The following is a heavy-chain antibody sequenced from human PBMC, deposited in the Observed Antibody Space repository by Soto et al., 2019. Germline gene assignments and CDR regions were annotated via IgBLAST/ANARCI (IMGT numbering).Heavy chain of an antibody. CDR2: IYHSGST. J-gene: IGHJ6*02. Sequence: QVQLQESGPGLVKPSGTLSLTCAVSGGSISSSNWWSWVRQPPGKGLEWIGEIYHSGSTNYNPSLKSRVTISVDKSKNQFSLKXXXXXXXXXXXXYXXXXXXXXXXLDYYYGMDVWGQGTTVTVSS. CDR1: GGSISSSNW. V-gene: IGHV4-4*02. CDR3: XXXXXXXXXLDYYYGMDV.